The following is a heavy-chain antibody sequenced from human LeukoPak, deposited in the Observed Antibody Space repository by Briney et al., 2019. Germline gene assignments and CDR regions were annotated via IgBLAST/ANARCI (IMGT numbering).Heavy chain of an antibody. V-gene: IGHV1-2*02. CDR2: INPDSGGT. J-gene: IGHJ6*03. CDR3: ARKSLGYCSSTTCYGNMDV. CDR1: GYTFTGYY. Sequence: ASVKVSCKASGYTFTGYYMHWVRQAPGQGLEWMGWINPDSGGTNYAQKFQGRVTMTRDTSISTAYMELSRLGSDDTAVYYCARKSLGYCSSTTCYGNMDVWGKGTTVTVSS. D-gene: IGHD2-2*01.